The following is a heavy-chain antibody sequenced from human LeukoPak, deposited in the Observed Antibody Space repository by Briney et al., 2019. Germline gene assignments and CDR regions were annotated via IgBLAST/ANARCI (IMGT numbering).Heavy chain of an antibody. V-gene: IGHV3-23*01. CDR3: AKDQCSSTNCYPVDHR. Sequence: PGGSLRLSCAASGFTFSSYAMSWVRQAPGKGLEWVSAISGSGGSTYYADSVKGRFTISRDNSKNTLYLQMNSLRAEDTAVYYCAKDQCSSTNCYPVDHRWGQGTLVTVSS. CDR1: GFTFSSYA. J-gene: IGHJ5*02. CDR2: ISGSGGST. D-gene: IGHD2-2*01.